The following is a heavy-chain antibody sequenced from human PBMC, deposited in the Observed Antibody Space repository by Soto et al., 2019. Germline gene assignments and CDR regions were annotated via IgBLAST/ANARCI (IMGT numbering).Heavy chain of an antibody. CDR2: INHSGST. D-gene: IGHD6-13*01. V-gene: IGHV4-34*01. J-gene: IGHJ4*02. CDR1: GGSFSGYY. Sequence: SATLSLTCAVYGGSFSGYYWSRLRQPPGKGLEWIGEINHSGSTNYNPSLKSRVTISVDTSKNQFSLKLSSVTAADTAVYYCAETIAAAATVDYWGKGTLVTVS. CDR3: AETIAAAATVDY.